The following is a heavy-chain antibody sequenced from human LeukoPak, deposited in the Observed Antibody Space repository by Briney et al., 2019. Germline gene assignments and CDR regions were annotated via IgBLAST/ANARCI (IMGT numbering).Heavy chain of an antibody. CDR1: GFTFSSYA. D-gene: IGHD2-15*01. V-gene: IGHV3-7*01. CDR3: ARVSIAGSTIAFDM. J-gene: IGHJ3*02. Sequence: QTGGSLRLSCAASGFTFSSYAMRWVRQAPGKGLEWVANIKQDGSERHYVDSVKGRFTISKDNAKNSLYLQMDSLRVEDTAVYYCARVSIAGSTIAFDMWGQGTMVTVSS. CDR2: IKQDGSER.